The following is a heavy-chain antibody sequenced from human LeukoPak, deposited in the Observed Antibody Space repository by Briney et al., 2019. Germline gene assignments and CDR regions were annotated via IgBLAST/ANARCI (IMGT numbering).Heavy chain of an antibody. Sequence: GESLQISCKGSGYSFTSYWIGWVRQMPGKGLGWMGIIYPGDSDTRYSPSFQGQVIISANKSISTAYLQWSSLKASDTAMYYCALPMLDTSSWFQLYYWGQGTLVTVSS. V-gene: IGHV5-51*01. CDR3: ALPMLDTSSWFQLYY. CDR1: GYSFTSYW. CDR2: IYPGDSDT. J-gene: IGHJ4*02. D-gene: IGHD6-13*01.